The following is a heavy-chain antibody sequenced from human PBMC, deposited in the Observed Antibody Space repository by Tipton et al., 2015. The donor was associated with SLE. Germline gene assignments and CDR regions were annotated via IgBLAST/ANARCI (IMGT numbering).Heavy chain of an antibody. D-gene: IGHD6-25*01. CDR1: GFPFNSFA. J-gene: IGHJ4*02. CDR2: IYIGGST. V-gene: IGHV3-23*03. Sequence: SLRLSCVASGFPFNSFAMRWVRQAPGKGLECVSTIYIGGSTHYADTVKGRFTISRDNSKNTLYLDMNNLRPEDTAVYYCAKDDTAAAYYFAHWGQGSLVSVSS. CDR3: AKDDTAAAYYFAH.